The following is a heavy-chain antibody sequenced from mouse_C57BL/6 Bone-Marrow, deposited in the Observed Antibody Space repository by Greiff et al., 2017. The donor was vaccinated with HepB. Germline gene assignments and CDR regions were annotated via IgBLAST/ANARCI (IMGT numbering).Heavy chain of an antibody. Sequence: EVQLVESGGGLVQPGGSMKLSCAASGFTFSDAWMDWVRQSPEKGLEWVAEIRNKANNHATYYAESVKGRFTISRDDSKSSVYLQMNSLRAEDTGIYYCTPDYDYDGVFAYWGQGTLVTVSA. D-gene: IGHD2-4*01. J-gene: IGHJ3*01. V-gene: IGHV6-6*01. CDR2: IRNKANNHAT. CDR3: TPDYDYDGVFAY. CDR1: GFTFSDAW.